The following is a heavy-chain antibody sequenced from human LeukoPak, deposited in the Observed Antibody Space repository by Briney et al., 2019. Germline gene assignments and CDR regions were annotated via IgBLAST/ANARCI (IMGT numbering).Heavy chain of an antibody. J-gene: IGHJ2*01. D-gene: IGHD6-6*01. CDR1: GGSISSYY. CDR3: ARRDSSSPGWSFDL. V-gene: IGHV4-4*09. CDR2: IYTSGST. Sequence: PSETLSLTCTVPGGSISSYYWSWIRQPPGKGLEWIGYIYTSGSTNYNPCLKGRVTMSVDTSKDQFSMKLSSVTAADTAVYYCARRDSSSPGWSFDLWGRGTLVTVSS.